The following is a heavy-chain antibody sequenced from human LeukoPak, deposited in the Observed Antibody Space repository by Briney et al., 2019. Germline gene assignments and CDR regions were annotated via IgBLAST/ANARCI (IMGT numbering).Heavy chain of an antibody. V-gene: IGHV4-38-2*02. Sequence: ETLSLTCTVSGYSISSGYYWGWIRQPPGKGLEWIGSIYHSGSTYYNPSLKSRVTISVDTSKNQFSLKLSSVTAADTAVYYCARRAPIVVVNNWFDPWGQGTLVTVSS. CDR2: IYHSGST. CDR1: GYSISSGYY. J-gene: IGHJ5*02. CDR3: ARRAPIVVVNNWFDP. D-gene: IGHD3-22*01.